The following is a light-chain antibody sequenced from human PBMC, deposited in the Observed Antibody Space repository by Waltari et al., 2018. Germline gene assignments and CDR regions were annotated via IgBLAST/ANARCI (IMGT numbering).Light chain of an antibody. CDR3: SSYTSSSTPVV. J-gene: IGLJ2*01. CDR2: DVS. Sequence: QSALTQPASVSGSPGQSITIPCTGTSRDVGGHNYVSWYQQHPGKAPKQLIYDVSNRPSGVSNRFSGSKSGNTASLTISGLQAEDEADYYCSSYTSSSTPVVFGGGTKLTVL. V-gene: IGLV2-14*01. CDR1: SRDVGGHNY.